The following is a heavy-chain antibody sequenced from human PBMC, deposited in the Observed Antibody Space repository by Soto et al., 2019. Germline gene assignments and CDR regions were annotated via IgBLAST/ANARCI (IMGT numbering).Heavy chain of an antibody. V-gene: IGHV4-34*01. CDR3: ARGFYDTGGYSSPFDI. J-gene: IGHJ5*02. Sequence: PSETLSLTCAVYGESFSGYIWTWIRQTPGKGLQWIGHINHSGSACYNPSLKSRVTLSVDASNSQFSLNLSSVTAADTAVYYCARGFYDTGGYSSPFDIWGQGILVTVSS. CDR1: GESFSGYI. D-gene: IGHD3-22*01. CDR2: INHSGSA.